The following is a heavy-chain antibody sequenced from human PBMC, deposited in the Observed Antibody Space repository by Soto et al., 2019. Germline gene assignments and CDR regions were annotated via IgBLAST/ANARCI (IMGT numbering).Heavy chain of an antibody. V-gene: IGHV1-69*12. J-gene: IGHJ6*02. CDR3: ARAVVITAAVYQYYGMDV. CDR2: IIPMFGTA. Sequence: QAQLVQSGAEVKKPGSSVKVSCKASGGTFRSYAINWVRQGPGQGLEWMGRIIPMFGTANNAQKFQGRVTITADESTRTAYMELSSLRSVDTAVYYCARAVVITAAVYQYYGMDVWGQGTTDTVSS. CDR1: GGTFRSYA. D-gene: IGHD6-13*01.